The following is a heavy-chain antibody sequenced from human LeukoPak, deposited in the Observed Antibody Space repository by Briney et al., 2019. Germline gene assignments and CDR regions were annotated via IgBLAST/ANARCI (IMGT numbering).Heavy chain of an antibody. Sequence: SETESLTCTVSGDSHRSYFWSWTRQPPGKGREGIGYIYYSGTTNYNPSLKSRVPISVDTSQNQFSLKLSSVTAADTAVYYCARDKANWYFDLWGRGTLVTVSS. CDR3: ARDKANWYFDL. CDR2: IYYSGTT. J-gene: IGHJ2*01. V-gene: IGHV4-59*13. CDR1: GDSHRSYF.